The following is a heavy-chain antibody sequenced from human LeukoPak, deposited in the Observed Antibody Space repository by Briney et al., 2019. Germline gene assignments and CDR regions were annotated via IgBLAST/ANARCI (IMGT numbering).Heavy chain of an antibody. CDR2: IYDSGST. Sequence: SETLSLTCTVSGCSISSGAYYWTWIRQHPGRGLEWIGYIYDSGSTYYNPSLKSRVSISVDTSKNQFSLRLTSVTAADTAVYYCARGIAAVGTYSAEYFQHWGQGTLVTVSS. V-gene: IGHV4-31*03. J-gene: IGHJ1*01. CDR3: ARGIAAVGTYSAEYFQH. D-gene: IGHD6-13*01. CDR1: GCSISSGAYY.